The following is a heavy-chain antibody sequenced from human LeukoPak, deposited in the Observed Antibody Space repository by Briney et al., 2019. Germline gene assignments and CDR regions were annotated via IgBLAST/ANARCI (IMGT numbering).Heavy chain of an antibody. CDR1: GFTLRNYW. CDR2: ISGDGSVT. V-gene: IGHV3-74*01. D-gene: IGHD6-6*01. CDR3: TRYSSSSGGPSYYLDY. J-gene: IGHJ4*02. Sequence: GGSLRLSCAASGFTLRNYWMHWVRQVPGRGLVWVSRISGDGSVTNYADSVKGRFTISRDNAKNTVYLQINNLRAEDTAVYFCTRYSSSSGGPSYYLDYWGQGTLVTVSS.